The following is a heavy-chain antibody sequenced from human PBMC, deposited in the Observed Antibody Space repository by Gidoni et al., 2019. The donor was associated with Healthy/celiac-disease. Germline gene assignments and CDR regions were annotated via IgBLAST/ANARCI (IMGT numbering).Heavy chain of an antibody. V-gene: IGHV3-30*04. J-gene: IGHJ4*02. CDR3: VVAAPLDSSGYYYESEYYFDY. Sequence: QVQLVESGGGVVQPGRSLRLSCAASGFTFSSYPMHWVRQAPGKGREVVAVISYDGSNKYYADSVKGRFTISRDNSKNTLYLQMNSLRAEDTAVYYCVVAAPLDSSGYYYESEYYFDYWGQGTLVTVSS. CDR2: ISYDGSNK. D-gene: IGHD3-22*01. CDR1: GFTFSSYP.